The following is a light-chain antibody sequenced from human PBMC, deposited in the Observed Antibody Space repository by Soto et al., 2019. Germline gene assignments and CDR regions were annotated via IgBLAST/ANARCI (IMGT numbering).Light chain of an antibody. CDR2: GAS. J-gene: IGKJ1*01. CDR1: QSVSDNY. CDR3: QQYGSSPRT. V-gene: IGKV3-20*01. Sequence: EIVLTQSPGTLSLSPGERATLSCRASQSVSDNYLAWYQQKPGQAPRLLIYGASSRATAIPDRFSGSGSGTDFTLTISRLEPEDFVVYYCQQYGSSPRTFGQGTKVEIK.